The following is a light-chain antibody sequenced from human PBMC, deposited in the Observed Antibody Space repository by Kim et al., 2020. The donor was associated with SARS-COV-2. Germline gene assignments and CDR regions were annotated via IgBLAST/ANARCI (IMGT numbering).Light chain of an antibody. CDR3: QQYGSSHA. J-gene: IGKJ4*01. CDR2: GAS. Sequence: LSPGERATLSCRASQSVSSSYLAWYQQKPGQAPRLLIYGASSRATGIPDRFSGSGSGTDFTLTISRLEPEDFAVYYCQQYGSSHAFGGGTKVDIK. V-gene: IGKV3-20*01. CDR1: QSVSSSY.